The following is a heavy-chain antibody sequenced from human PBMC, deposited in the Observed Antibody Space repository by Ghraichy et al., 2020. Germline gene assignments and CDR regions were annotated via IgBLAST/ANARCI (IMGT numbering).Heavy chain of an antibody. CDR3: ARTRGDSRGYYYVPLYYYGMDV. CDR2: INSDGSST. J-gene: IGHJ6*02. CDR1: GFTFSSYW. Sequence: GGSLRLSCAASGFTFSSYWMHWVRQAPGKGLVWVSRINSDGSSTSYADSVKGRFTISRDNAKNTLYLQMNSLRAEDTAVYYCARTRGDSRGYYYVPLYYYGMDVWGQGTTVTVSS. V-gene: IGHV3-74*01. D-gene: IGHD3-22*01.